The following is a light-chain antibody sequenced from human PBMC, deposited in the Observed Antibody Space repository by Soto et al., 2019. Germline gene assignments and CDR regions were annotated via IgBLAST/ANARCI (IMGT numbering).Light chain of an antibody. CDR1: QSVLKSSNNKNH. CDR3: QQYYTTPRT. J-gene: IGKJ4*01. CDR2: WAS. V-gene: IGKV4-1*01. Sequence: DIVMTQSPDSLAVSLGERATINCKSSQSVLKSSNNKNHLAWYQQKPGQPPKLLIYWASTRESRVPDRFSGSGSGTDFTLTISSLQAEDVAVYYCQQYYTTPRTFGGGTKVEI.